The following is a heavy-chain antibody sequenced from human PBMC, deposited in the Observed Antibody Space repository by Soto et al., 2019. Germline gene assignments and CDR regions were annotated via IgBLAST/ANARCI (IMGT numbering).Heavy chain of an antibody. V-gene: IGHV3-30*18. CDR1: GFSFSYYA. CDR3: AKTGRDYGDSPNDY. CDR2: ISYDGSNK. D-gene: IGHD4-17*01. J-gene: IGHJ4*02. Sequence: QVPLVESGGGVVQPGRSLRLSCAASGFSFSYYAMHWVRRAPGKGLEWVALISYDGSNKFYADSVKGRFTISRDNSKKTLYLQMNGLRTEDTAVYYCAKTGRDYGDSPNDYWGQGTLVTVSS.